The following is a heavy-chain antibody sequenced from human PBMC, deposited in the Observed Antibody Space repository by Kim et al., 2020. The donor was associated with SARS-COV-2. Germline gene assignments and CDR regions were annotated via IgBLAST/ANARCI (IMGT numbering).Heavy chain of an antibody. CDR2: ISGSGGST. CDR1: GFTFSSYA. V-gene: IGHV3-23*01. D-gene: IGHD6-13*01. J-gene: IGHJ4*02. Sequence: GGSLRLSCAASGFTFSSYAMSWVRQAPGKGLEWVSAISGSGGSTYYADSVKGRFTISRDNSKNTLYLQMNSLRAEDTAVYYCAKGGYSSSWYGFGGSEYYFDYWGQGTLVTVSS. CDR3: AKGGYSSSWYGFGGSEYYFDY.